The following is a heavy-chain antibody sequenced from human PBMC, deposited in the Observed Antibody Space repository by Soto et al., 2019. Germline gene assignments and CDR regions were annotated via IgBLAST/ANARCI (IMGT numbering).Heavy chain of an antibody. CDR1: GFTFSSYG. CDR3: AKDSRYYYDSSGPWGAFDI. J-gene: IGHJ3*02. D-gene: IGHD3-22*01. V-gene: IGHV3-30*18. CDR2: ISYDGSNK. Sequence: GGSLRLSCAASGFTFSSYGMHWVRQAPGKGLEWVAVISYDGSNKYYADSVKGRFTISRDNSKNTLYLQMNSLRAEDTAVYYCAKDSRYYYDSSGPWGAFDIWGQGTMVTVSS.